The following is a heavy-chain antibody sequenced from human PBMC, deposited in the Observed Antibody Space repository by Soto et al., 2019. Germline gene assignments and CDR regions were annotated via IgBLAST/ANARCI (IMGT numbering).Heavy chain of an antibody. CDR3: VRAPHNKRFKFFP. Sequence: QVQLVQSGAEVKKPGSSVTVSCKVSGGTFSGTAINWVRQAPGQGHEWLGGIIPMFAITHYAPKFQGSVAITADDSTGTAYMQFNSLRSDDTAVYPCVRAPHNKRFKFFPLGQGTRVSVSS. J-gene: IGHJ5*02. V-gene: IGHV1-69*01. CDR2: IIPMFAIT. CDR1: GGTFSGTA. D-gene: IGHD1-1*01.